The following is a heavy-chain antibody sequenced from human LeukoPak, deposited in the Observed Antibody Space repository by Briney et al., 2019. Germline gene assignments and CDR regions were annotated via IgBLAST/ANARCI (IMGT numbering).Heavy chain of an antibody. J-gene: IGHJ4*02. CDR2: FSVSGGST. V-gene: IGHV3-23*01. D-gene: IGHD2-15*01. Sequence: GGSLRLSCAASGFTFSTHDLNWVRQAPGKGLKWVSTFSVSGGSTYYADSVKGRFTISRDNSKNTLYLQMNSLRAEDTALYYCAKRERYCSGGNCYAYYFDSWGQGTLVTVSS. CDR3: AKRERYCSGGNCYAYYFDS. CDR1: GFTFSTHD.